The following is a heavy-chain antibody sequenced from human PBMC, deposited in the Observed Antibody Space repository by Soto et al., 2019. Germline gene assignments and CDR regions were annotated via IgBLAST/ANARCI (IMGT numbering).Heavy chain of an antibody. CDR2: IYTSGST. V-gene: IGHV4-4*07. CDR1: GGSISSYY. CDR3: ARGLRGLRYFDWLFAFDY. J-gene: IGHJ4*02. Sequence: SETLSLTCTVSGGSISSYYWSWIRQPAGKGLEWIGRIYTSGSTNYNPSLKSRVTMSVDTSKNQFSLKLSSVTAADTAVYYCARGLRGLRYFDWLFAFDYWGQRTLVTVSS. D-gene: IGHD3-9*01.